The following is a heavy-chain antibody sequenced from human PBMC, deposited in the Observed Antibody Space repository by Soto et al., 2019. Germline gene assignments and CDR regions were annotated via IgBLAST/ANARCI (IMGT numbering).Heavy chain of an antibody. D-gene: IGHD3-9*01. J-gene: IGHJ6*02. V-gene: IGHV3-74*01. CDR3: ARPPSEGRYFDWWPHYYYGMDV. CDR2: INSDGSST. Sequence: GGSLRLSCAASGFTFSSYWMHWVRQAPGKGLVWVSRINSDGSSTSYADSVKGRFTISRDNAKNTLYLQMNSLRAEDTAVYYCARPPSEGRYFDWWPHYYYGMDVWGQGTTVTVSS. CDR1: GFTFSSYW.